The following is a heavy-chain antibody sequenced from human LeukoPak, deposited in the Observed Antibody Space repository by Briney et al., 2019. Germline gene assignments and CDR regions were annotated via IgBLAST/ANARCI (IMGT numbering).Heavy chain of an antibody. Sequence: GGSLRLSCAASGFNFSSNWMDWVRQAPGKGLEWVANIKQDGSEKYYVDSVKGRFTISRDNAKASLYLQMNSLRAEDTAVYYCRGSSRTFDYWGQGALVTVSS. CDR1: GFNFSSNW. CDR2: IKQDGSEK. CDR3: RGSSRTFDY. V-gene: IGHV3-7*01. D-gene: IGHD6-13*01. J-gene: IGHJ4*02.